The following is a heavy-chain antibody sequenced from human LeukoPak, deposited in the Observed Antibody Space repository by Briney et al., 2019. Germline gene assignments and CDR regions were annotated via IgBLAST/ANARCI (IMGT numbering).Heavy chain of an antibody. J-gene: IGHJ4*02. Sequence: ASVKVSCEVSGYTLTELSMHWVRQAPGKGLEWMGGFDPEDGETIYAQKFQGRVIMTEDTSTDTAYMELSSLRSEDTAVYYCATVIVGATPLPYYFDYWGQGTLVTVSS. D-gene: IGHD1-26*01. V-gene: IGHV1-24*01. CDR1: GYTLTELS. CDR2: FDPEDGET. CDR3: ATVIVGATPLPYYFDY.